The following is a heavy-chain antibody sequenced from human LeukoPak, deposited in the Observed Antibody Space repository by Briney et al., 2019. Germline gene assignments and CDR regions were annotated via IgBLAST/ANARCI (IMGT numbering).Heavy chain of an antibody. CDR1: GFTFSSYA. J-gene: IGHJ4*02. Sequence: GGSLRLSCAASGFTFSSYAMTWVRQAPGKGLEWVSAITGGGDTTYYADSVKGRFTISRDNSKNTLYLQMNNLRAEDTAIYYCAKDHANTPVVTNWGQGILVSVSS. CDR3: AKDHANTPVVTN. D-gene: IGHD2-21*02. V-gene: IGHV3-23*01. CDR2: ITGGGDTT.